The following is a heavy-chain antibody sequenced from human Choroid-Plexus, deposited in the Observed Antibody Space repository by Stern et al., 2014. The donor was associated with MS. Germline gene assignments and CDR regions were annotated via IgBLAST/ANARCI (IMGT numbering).Heavy chain of an antibody. V-gene: IGHV3-30*18. D-gene: IGHD2/OR15-2a*01. CDR3: AKDRQYLTYFFDH. CDR1: GFTFGSCV. CDR2: VSHDGSYK. Sequence: QVQLVQSGGGVVQPGRPLRLSCVASGFTFGSCVMHWVRQAPGKGLEWVGGVSHDGSYKYYADSVKGRFTISRDNSQNTLYMQMSSLRPEDTAVYYCAKDRQYLTYFFDHWGQGSLVTVSS. J-gene: IGHJ5*02.